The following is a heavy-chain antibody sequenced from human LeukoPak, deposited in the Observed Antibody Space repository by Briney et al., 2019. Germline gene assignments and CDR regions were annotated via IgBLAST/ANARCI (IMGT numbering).Heavy chain of an antibody. V-gene: IGHV4-31*03. CDR1: GGSISSGGYY. D-gene: IGHD4-17*01. CDR3: AGHRWDGDYVPYFDY. Sequence: PSETLSLTCTVSGGSISSGGYYWSWIRQHPGKGLEWIGYIYYSGSTYYNPSLKSRVTISVDTSKNQFSLKLSSVTAADTAVYYCAGHRWDGDYVPYFDYWGQGTLVTVSS. J-gene: IGHJ4*02. CDR2: IYYSGST.